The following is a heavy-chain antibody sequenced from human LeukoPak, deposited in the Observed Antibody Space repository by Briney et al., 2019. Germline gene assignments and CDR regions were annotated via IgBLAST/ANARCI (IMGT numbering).Heavy chain of an antibody. CDR2: ISSTSAYI. Sequence: SGGSLRLSCAGSGFALKSYSLTWVRQAPGKGLEWVSSISSTSAYIHYADSVKGRFTISRDNVDNVVYLEMNSLGAEDTATYYCARVAVSGPTGWFDSWGQGTLVIVSS. V-gene: IGHV3-21*01. D-gene: IGHD2-8*02. CDR1: GFALKSYS. CDR3: ARVAVSGPTGWFDS. J-gene: IGHJ5*01.